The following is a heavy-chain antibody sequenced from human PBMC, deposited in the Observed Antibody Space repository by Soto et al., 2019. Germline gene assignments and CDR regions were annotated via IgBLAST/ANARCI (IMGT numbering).Heavy chain of an antibody. J-gene: IGHJ4*02. CDR2: IYYSGST. CDR3: ARTSGYYLYDY. Sequence: SETLSLTCTVSGCSISSYYWSWIRQPPGKGLEWIGYIYYSGSTNYNPSLKSRVTISVDTSKNQFSLKLSSLRSEDTAVYYCARTSGYYLYDYWGQGTLVTVSS. CDR1: GCSISSYY. V-gene: IGHV4-59*01. D-gene: IGHD3-22*01.